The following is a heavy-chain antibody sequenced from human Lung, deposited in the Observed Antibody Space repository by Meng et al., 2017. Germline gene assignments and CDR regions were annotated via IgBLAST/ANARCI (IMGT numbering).Heavy chain of an antibody. Sequence: QVQLQESGPGLVKPSQTLSLTCTVSGDSISSGDHYWNWIRQHSGKGLEYIGSIYYTGSTHYSPSLQSRVTISVDTSKNQFSLQLSSVTAADTARNHCAGGGNMTAVVPRCFDHCCQGSLVTVSS. J-gene: IGHJ5*02. D-gene: IGHD2/OR15-2a*01. CDR1: GDSISSGDHY. CDR2: IYYTGST. V-gene: IGHV4-31*03. CDR3: AGGGNMTAVVPRCFDH.